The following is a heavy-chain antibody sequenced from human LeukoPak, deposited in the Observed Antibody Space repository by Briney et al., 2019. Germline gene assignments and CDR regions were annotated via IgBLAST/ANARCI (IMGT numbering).Heavy chain of an antibody. CDR2: IRSDGRTI. CDR3: VRDASGTTPFDY. Sequence: GGSLRLSCAASGFTFSDYWIHWVRRAPGKGVVWLSLIRSDGRTIFYADSVKGRFTISRDNAKNTLYLQMNSLRVEDTAVYYCVRDASGTTPFDYWGKGTLVTVSS. V-gene: IGHV3-74*01. D-gene: IGHD1-1*01. J-gene: IGHJ4*02. CDR1: GFTFSDYW.